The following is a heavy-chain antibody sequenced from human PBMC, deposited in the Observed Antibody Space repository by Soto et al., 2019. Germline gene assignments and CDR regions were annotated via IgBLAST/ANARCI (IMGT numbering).Heavy chain of an antibody. CDR2: IKSKTDGGTT. Sequence: VQLVESGGGLVKPGGSLRLSCAASGFTFSNAWMSWVRQAPGKGLEWVGRIKSKTDGGTTDYAAPVKGRFTISRDDSKNTLYLQMNSLKTEDTAVYYCTTDLPVLRFLEWLLQYWGQGTLVTVSS. J-gene: IGHJ4*02. D-gene: IGHD3-3*01. V-gene: IGHV3-15*01. CDR1: GFTFSNAW. CDR3: TTDLPVLRFLEWLLQY.